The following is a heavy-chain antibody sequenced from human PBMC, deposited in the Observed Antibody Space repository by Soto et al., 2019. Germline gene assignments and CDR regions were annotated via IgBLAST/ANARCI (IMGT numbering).Heavy chain of an antibody. CDR2: INPSSGST. CDR1: GYTFTVYY. V-gene: IGHV1-46*01. Sequence: ASVKVSCKASGYTFTVYYMNWVRQAPGQGLEWMGIINPSSGSTINAQKFQGRVTMTRETSTSTVYMELSSLTSEDTAVYYCARKRDRDFDYWGQGTLVAVSS. J-gene: IGHJ4*02. CDR3: ARKRDRDFDY.